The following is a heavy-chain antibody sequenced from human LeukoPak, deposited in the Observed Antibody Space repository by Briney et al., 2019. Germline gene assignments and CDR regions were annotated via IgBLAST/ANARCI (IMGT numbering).Heavy chain of an antibody. CDR2: IYYSGST. CDR3: AGGGVYYSHDY. J-gene: IGHJ4*02. V-gene: IGHV4-39*07. Sequence: SETLSLTCTVSGGSISSSSYFWGWIRQPPGRGLEWIGSIYYSGSTYYNPSLKSRVTISVDTPKNQFSLKLSSVTAADTAVYYCAGGGVYYSHDYWGQGTLVTVSS. CDR1: GGSISSSSYF. D-gene: IGHD2-21*01.